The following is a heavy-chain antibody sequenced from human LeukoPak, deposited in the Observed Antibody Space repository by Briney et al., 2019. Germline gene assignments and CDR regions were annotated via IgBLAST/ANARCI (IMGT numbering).Heavy chain of an antibody. J-gene: IGHJ4*02. CDR1: GGSISNHY. CDR2: LYYSGNT. V-gene: IGHV4-59*11. CDR3: ATGRGWLPDY. Sequence: SETLSLTCTVSGGSISNHYWSWIRQPPGKGLEWIGHLYYSGNTNYNPSLKSRVTISVDTSKTQFSLKLSSATAADTALYYCATGRGWLPDYWGQGTLVTVSS. D-gene: IGHD5-12*01.